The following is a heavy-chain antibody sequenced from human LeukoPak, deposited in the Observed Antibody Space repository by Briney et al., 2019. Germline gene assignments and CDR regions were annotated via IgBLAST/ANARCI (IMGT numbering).Heavy chain of an antibody. J-gene: IGHJ6*03. CDR1: GGTFSSYA. CDR2: IIPIFGTA. CDR3: ALAPRAVFSGEYYYYYYMDV. D-gene: IGHD3-9*01. Sequence: ASVKVSCKASGGTFSSYAISWVRQAPGQGLEWMGGIIPIFGTANYAQKFQGRVTITADKSTSTAYMELSSLRSEDTAVYYCALAPRAVFSGEYYYYYYMDVWGKGTTVTVSS. V-gene: IGHV1-69*06.